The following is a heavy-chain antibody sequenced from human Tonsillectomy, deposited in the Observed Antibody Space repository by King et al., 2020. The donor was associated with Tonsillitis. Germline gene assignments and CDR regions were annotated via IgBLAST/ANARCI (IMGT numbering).Heavy chain of an antibody. V-gene: IGHV4-30-4*07. CDR3: ARGISKSPTPLNCFDP. CDR1: GGSISSGDYS. CDR2: IYYSGST. Sequence: LQLQESGPGLVKPSQTLSLTCAVSGGSISSGDYSWSWIRQPPGKGLEWIGYIYYSGSTYYNPSLKSRIAISVDTSKNQFSLKLSSVTAADTAVYYCARGISKSPTPLNCFDPWGQGTLVTVS. J-gene: IGHJ5*02.